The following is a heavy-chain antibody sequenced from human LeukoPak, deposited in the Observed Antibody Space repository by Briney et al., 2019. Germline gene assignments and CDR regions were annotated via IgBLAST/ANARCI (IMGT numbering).Heavy chain of an antibody. D-gene: IGHD3-22*01. J-gene: IGHJ4*02. Sequence: GGSLRLSCAASGFTVSSDYMSWVRQAPGKGLEWVSVIYSGGSTYYADSVKGRFTISRDTSKNTVYLQMNSLRAEDTAVYFCAKRGVVIRVILVGFHKEAYYFDSWGQGALVTVSS. CDR3: AKRGVVIRVILVGFHKEAYYFDS. CDR1: GFTVSSDY. CDR2: IYSGGST. V-gene: IGHV3-53*01.